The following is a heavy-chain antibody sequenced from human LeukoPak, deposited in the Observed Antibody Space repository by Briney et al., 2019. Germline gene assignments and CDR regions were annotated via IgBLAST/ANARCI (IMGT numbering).Heavy chain of an antibody. J-gene: IGHJ5*02. V-gene: IGHV1-69*13. Sequence: ASVKVSCKASGGTFSSYAISWVRQAPGQGLEWMGGIIPIFGTANYAQKFQGRVTTTADESTSTAYMELSSLRSEDTAVYYCARDRARRGVVIEWFDPWGQGTLVTVSS. CDR3: ARDRARRGVVIEWFDP. CDR2: IIPIFGTA. CDR1: GGTFSSYA. D-gene: IGHD4-23*01.